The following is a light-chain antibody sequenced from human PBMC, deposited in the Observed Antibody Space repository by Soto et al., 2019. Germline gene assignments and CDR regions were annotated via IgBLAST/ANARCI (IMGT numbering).Light chain of an antibody. CDR3: QQSYSTPLT. CDR2: AAS. V-gene: IGKV1-39*01. Sequence: DIQMTQSLSSLSASVGDRVIITCRASQSISSYFNWYQQKPGKAPKLLIYAASSLQSGVPSRFSGSGSGTDITLTISSLQPEDFATYYGQQSYSTPLTFGGGTKVEIK. J-gene: IGKJ4*01. CDR1: QSISSY.